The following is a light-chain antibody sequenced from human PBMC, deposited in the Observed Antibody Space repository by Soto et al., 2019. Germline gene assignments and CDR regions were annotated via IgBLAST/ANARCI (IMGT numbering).Light chain of an antibody. CDR1: QSVSSN. CDR2: AAS. CDR3: QQYNNWPRWT. J-gene: IGKJ1*01. V-gene: IGKV3-15*01. Sequence: EIVMTQSPGTLSVSPGERATLSCRASQSVSSNLAWYQQKPGQAPRLLIYAASTRATGIPASFSGSGSGTEFTLPISSLQSEDFAVYSCQQYNNWPRWTFGQGTKVELK.